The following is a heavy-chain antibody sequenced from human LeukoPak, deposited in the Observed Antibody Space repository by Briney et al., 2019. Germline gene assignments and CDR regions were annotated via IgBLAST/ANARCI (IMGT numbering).Heavy chain of an antibody. J-gene: IGHJ4*02. CDR1: GGSFSGYY. D-gene: IGHD2-2*01. CDR3: ARVDCSSTSCYLAY. Sequence: EASETLSLTCAVYGGSFSGYYWSWIRQPPGKGLEWIGYIYYSGSTYYNPSLKSRVTISVDTSKNQFSLKLSSVTAADTAVYYCARVDCSSTSCYLAYWGQGTLVTVSS. V-gene: IGHV4-34*09. CDR2: IYYSGST.